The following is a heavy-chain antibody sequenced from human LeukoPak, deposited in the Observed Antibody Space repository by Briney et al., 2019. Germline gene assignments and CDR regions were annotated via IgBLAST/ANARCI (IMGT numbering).Heavy chain of an antibody. D-gene: IGHD2-21*02. V-gene: IGHV3-23*01. CDR3: AKGGAAMTCAPHGDVVTTTLDGFDI. J-gene: IGHJ3*02. CDR1: GFDFSAFA. CDR2: VSGSGGRS. Sequence: PGGCLRLSCVASGFDFSAFALSWFRHTPGKGLQWVSTVSGSGGRSFYAQSVKVRFTISRDNSKKTVSLQMNSLRVDDTAVYYCAKGGAAMTCAPHGDVVTTTLDGFDIWGQGTMVTVSS.